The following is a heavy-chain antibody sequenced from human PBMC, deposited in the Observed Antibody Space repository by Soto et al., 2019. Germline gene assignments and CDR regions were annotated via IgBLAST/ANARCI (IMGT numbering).Heavy chain of an antibody. Sequence: QLHLVQSGAVVKKPGASVTVSCSASGYPVTAYYMHWVRQAPGRGLEWMGGINPATGAAKYTQTFEGRVPMTREPSTSTVFMELSGLTSEDTAVFYCARGGGVGVAGSAAFDMWGQGTLVTVSS. CDR2: INPATGAA. CDR3: ARGGGVGVAGSAAFDM. D-gene: IGHD3-3*01. CDR1: GYPVTAYY. J-gene: IGHJ3*02. V-gene: IGHV1-2*02.